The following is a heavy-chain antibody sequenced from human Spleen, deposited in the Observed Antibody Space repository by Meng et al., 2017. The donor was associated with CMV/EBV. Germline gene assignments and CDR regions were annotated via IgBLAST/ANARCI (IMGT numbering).Heavy chain of an antibody. Sequence: QVQLLQSGAEWKKPGASMKVSCKASGYTFTTYAINWVRQAPGQGLEWMGWINSDTGNPMYAQGFTGRFVFSLDTSVSTAYLQIRSLKAEDTAVYYCAALERGGTDYWGQGTLVTVSS. V-gene: IGHV7-4-1*02. J-gene: IGHJ4*02. CDR1: GYTFTTYA. CDR3: AALERGGTDY. CDR2: INSDTGNP. D-gene: IGHD1-14*01.